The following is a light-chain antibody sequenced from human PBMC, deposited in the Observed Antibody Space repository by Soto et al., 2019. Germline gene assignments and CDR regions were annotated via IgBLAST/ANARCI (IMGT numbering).Light chain of an antibody. Sequence: DVQMTQSPSSLSAFVGDRVTITCRASQGIAPYLAWFQQKPGKVPKLLIYATSTLQSGVPSRFSGSGSGTDFTLSTKSLHPEDVGTYYCQKYNSAPRTFVGVTKVEIK. CDR1: QGIAPY. J-gene: IGKJ4*01. CDR2: ATS. CDR3: QKYNSAPRT. V-gene: IGKV1-27*01.